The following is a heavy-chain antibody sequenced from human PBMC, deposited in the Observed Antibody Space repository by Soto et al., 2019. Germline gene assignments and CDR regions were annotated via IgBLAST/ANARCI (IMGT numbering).Heavy chain of an antibody. CDR2: IIPIFGTT. CDR1: GGTFSRYA. Sequence: QVQLVQSGAEVKKPGSSVNVSCKASGGTFSRYAISWVRQAPGQGLEWMGGIIPIFGTTNYAQKFQGRVTITADESTSTAYMELSSLRSEDTAVYYCARHSYDSSGYYRYYFHYWGQGALVTVSS. V-gene: IGHV1-69*12. D-gene: IGHD3-22*01. CDR3: ARHSYDSSGYYRYYFHY. J-gene: IGHJ4*02.